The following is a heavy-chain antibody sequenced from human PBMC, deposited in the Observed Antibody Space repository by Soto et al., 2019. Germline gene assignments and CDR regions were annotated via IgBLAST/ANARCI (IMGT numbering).Heavy chain of an antibody. V-gene: IGHV4-31*02. J-gene: IGHJ4*02. CDR2: IYDSGST. CDR3: ARSSRSYFDY. Sequence: IWIRQHPGKGLEWIGYIYDSGSTYYNPSLKSRVSLSVDTSKNQFSLNLTSVTAADTAMYYCARSSRSYFDYWGQGTLVTVSS.